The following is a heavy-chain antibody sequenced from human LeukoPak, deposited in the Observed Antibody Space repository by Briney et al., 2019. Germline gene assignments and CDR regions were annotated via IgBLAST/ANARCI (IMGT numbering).Heavy chain of an antibody. D-gene: IGHD3-3*01. CDR1: GYTFTSYG. CDR2: ISAYNGNT. Sequence: LEASVKVSCKASGYTFTSYGISWVRQAPGQGLEWMGWISAYNGNTNYAQKLQGRVTMTTDTSTSTAYMELRSLRSDDTAVYYCASESVEREWFRYYYYGMDVWGQGTTVTVSS. CDR3: ASESVEREWFRYYYYGMDV. J-gene: IGHJ6*02. V-gene: IGHV1-18*01.